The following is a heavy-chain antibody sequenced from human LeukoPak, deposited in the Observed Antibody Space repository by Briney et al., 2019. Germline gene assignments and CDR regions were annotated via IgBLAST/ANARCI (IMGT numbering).Heavy chain of an antibody. J-gene: IGHJ5*02. Sequence: SETLSLTCAVSGGSISSTNWWNWVRQPPGKGLEWIGEIHHRGTTNYNPSLKSRVTISVDKSKSQFSLKLSSVTAADTAVYYCAKNIAKTFDPWGQGTLVTVSS. V-gene: IGHV4-4*02. CDR1: GGSISSTNW. CDR3: AKNIAKTFDP. D-gene: IGHD2/OR15-2a*01. CDR2: IHHRGTT.